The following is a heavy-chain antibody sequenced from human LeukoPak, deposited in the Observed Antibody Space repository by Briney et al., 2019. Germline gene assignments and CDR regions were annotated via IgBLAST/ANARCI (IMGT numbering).Heavy chain of an antibody. CDR3: ARADLTYYDFWSGYKLLDY. J-gene: IGHJ4*02. CDR1: GYTFTGYY. Sequence: GASVKVSCKASGYTFTGYYMHWVRQAPGQGLEWMGWINPNSGGTNYAQKFQGRVTMTRDTSISTAYMELSRLRSDGTAVYYCARADLTYYDFWSGYKLLDYWGQGTLVTVSS. D-gene: IGHD3-3*01. V-gene: IGHV1-2*02. CDR2: INPNSGGT.